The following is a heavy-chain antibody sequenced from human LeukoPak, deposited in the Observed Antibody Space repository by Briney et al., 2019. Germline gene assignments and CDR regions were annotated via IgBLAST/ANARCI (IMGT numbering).Heavy chain of an antibody. CDR1: GFTFSSYS. V-gene: IGHV3-48*01. CDR2: ISSGSSAR. Sequence: GGSLRLSCAASGFTFSSYSMNWVRQTPGKGLEWVSYISSGSSARYYADSVKGRFTISRDDARNSLYLQMNSLRAEDTAVYYCARMSGSRLPGYWGQGTLVTVSS. D-gene: IGHD3-3*01. J-gene: IGHJ4*02. CDR3: ARMSGSRLPGY.